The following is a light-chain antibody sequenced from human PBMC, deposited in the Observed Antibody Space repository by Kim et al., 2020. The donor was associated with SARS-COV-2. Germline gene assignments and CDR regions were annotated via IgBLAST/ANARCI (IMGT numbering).Light chain of an antibody. J-gene: IGKJ4*01. V-gene: IGKV3-11*01. CDR3: QQHSNWPPV. Sequence: EIVLTQSPATLSLSPGERATLSCRASQSVSSYLAWYQQKPGQAPRLLIYDASNRATGIPARFSGSGSGTDFTLTISSLEPEDFAVYYCQQHSNWPPVFGGGTKVDIK. CDR1: QSVSSY. CDR2: DAS.